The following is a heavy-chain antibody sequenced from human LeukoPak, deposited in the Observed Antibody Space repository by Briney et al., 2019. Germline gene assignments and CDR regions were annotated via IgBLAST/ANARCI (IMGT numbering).Heavy chain of an antibody. D-gene: IGHD5-24*01. J-gene: IGHJ5*02. V-gene: IGHV5-10-1*01. CDR3: ARYDLEMATRNGLGWFDP. CDR2: IDPSDSYT. Sequence: PGESLRISCKGSGYSFTTYWISWVRQMPGKGLEWMGRIDPSDSYTNYSPSFQGHVTISADKSISTAYLQWSSLKASDTAMYYCARYDLEMATRNGLGWFDPWGQGTLVTVSS. CDR1: GYSFTTYW.